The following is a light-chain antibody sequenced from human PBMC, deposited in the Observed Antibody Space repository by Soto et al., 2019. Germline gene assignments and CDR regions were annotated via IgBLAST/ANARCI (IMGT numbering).Light chain of an antibody. CDR1: QDIDNF. Sequence: DIQMTQSPSSLSAFVGDTVTITCPASQDIDNFLAWYQQKPGKVPKLLIYAASTLQSGVPSRFSGSGSGTDFTLTISSLQPEDVATYYCQKCKVAPFTFGGGTKVDIK. V-gene: IGKV1-27*01. J-gene: IGKJ4*01. CDR3: QKCKVAPFT. CDR2: AAS.